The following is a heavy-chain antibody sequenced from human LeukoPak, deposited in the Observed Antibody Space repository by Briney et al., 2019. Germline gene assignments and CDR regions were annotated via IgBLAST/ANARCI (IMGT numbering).Heavy chain of an antibody. Sequence: GGSLRLSCAASGFTFSSYAMSWGRQAPGKGLEWVSAISGSGGSTYYADSVKGRFTISRDNTKNRLYLQITRVRAEETAVYYSAKXHRYSYGYFDYWGQGTLVTVSS. CDR2: ISGSGGST. CDR1: GFTFSSYA. D-gene: IGHD5-18*01. V-gene: IGHV3-23*01. J-gene: IGHJ4*02. CDR3: AKXHRYSYGYFDY.